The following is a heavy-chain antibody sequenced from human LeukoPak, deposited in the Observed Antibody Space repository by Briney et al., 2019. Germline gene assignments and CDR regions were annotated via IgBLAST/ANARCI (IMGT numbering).Heavy chain of an antibody. J-gene: IGHJ4*02. CDR3: ARGYFDNYFDY. Sequence: GESPKVSCKASGYTFTGYYIHWVRQAPGQGLEWLGWINPNSGGTSNAQKFQGRVTMTRDTSISTAYLELSRLRSDDTAVYYCARGYFDNYFDYWGQGTLVSVSS. CDR2: INPNSGGT. D-gene: IGHD3-22*01. CDR1: GYTFTGYY. V-gene: IGHV1-2*02.